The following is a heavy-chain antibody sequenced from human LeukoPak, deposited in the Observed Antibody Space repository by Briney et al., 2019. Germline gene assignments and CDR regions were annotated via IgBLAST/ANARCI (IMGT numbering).Heavy chain of an antibody. Sequence: SSETLSLTCTVSGGSISSYYWSWIRQPPGKGLEWIGYIYYSGSTNYNPSLKSRVTISVDTSKNQFSLKLSSVTAADTAVYYCARAGEVPRGSYTRFDYWGQGTLVTVSS. V-gene: IGHV4-59*01. CDR3: ARAGEVPRGSYTRFDY. CDR2: IYYSGST. CDR1: GGSISSYY. D-gene: IGHD1-26*01. J-gene: IGHJ4*02.